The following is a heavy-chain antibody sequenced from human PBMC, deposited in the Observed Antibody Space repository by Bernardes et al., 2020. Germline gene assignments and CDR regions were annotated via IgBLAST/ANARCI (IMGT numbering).Heavy chain of an antibody. Sequence: GGSLRLCCAASGFSFSTYGMHWVRQAPGKGLEWVAVIWYDGSNKYYADSVKGRFTISRDNSKNTLFLQMNSLRAEDTAVYYCACAPSEMLRGYWGQGTLVTVSS. CDR1: GFSFSTYG. CDR3: ACAPSEMLRGY. V-gene: IGHV3-33*01. CDR2: IWYDGSNK. J-gene: IGHJ4*02. D-gene: IGHD3-10*01.